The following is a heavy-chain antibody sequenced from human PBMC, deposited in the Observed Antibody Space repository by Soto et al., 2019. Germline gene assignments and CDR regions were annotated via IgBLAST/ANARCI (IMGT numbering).Heavy chain of an antibody. CDR3: APGGPVGAFSIHFDY. J-gene: IGHJ4*02. V-gene: IGHV1-2*02. CDR1: GYTFTGYY. CDR2: INPKSGGT. D-gene: IGHD3-3*02. Sequence: QVQLVQSGAEVKKPGASVKVSCKASGYTFTGYYMHWVRQAPGQGLEWMGWINPKSGGTNYAQNFQGRVTMTRDTSINTAYMELSRLRSDDTAVYYCAPGGPVGAFSIHFDYGGQGTLVTVSS.